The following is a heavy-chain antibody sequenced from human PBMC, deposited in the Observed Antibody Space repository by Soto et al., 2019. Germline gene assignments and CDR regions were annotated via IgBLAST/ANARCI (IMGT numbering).Heavy chain of an antibody. D-gene: IGHD5-12*01. J-gene: IGHJ4*02. CDR1: GFTFSSYG. Sequence: QVQLVESGGGVVQPGRSLTLSCAASGFTFSSYGMHWVRQAPGKGLEWVAGISYDGIDKYSADSVKGRFTISRDNSKNMLSLQINSLRAEDTAVYYCAKDYGFSAYDYYFDHWGQGILVTVSS. CDR3: AKDYGFSAYDYYFDH. CDR2: ISYDGIDK. V-gene: IGHV3-30*18.